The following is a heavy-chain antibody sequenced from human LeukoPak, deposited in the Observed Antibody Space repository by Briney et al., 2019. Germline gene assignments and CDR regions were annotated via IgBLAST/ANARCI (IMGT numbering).Heavy chain of an antibody. Sequence: PSETLSLTWAVYGGSFSGYYWSWIRQPPGKGLEWIGEINHSGSTNYNPSLKSRVTISVDTSKNHFSLKLSSVTAADTAVYYCARLGFGESRDYWGQGTLVTVSS. V-gene: IGHV4-34*01. CDR3: ARLGFGESRDY. J-gene: IGHJ4*02. CDR1: GGSFSGYY. D-gene: IGHD3-10*01. CDR2: INHSGST.